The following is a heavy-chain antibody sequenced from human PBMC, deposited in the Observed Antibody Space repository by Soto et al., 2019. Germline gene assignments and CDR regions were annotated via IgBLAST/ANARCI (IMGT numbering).Heavy chain of an antibody. CDR3: AISTGGFGGLCVVPSDY. CDR2: INSGGTVA. V-gene: IGHV3-23*01. Sequence: EVQLLESGGGLVQPGGSLRLSCAASGFTYESYAMSWVRQAPGKGLEWVSGINSGGTVAHYADSVKGRFAISRDNSKNTLYLEMNSLRDDDTGLYYCAISTGGFGGLCVVPSDYWGQGTLVTVSS. CDR1: GFTYESYA. J-gene: IGHJ4*02. D-gene: IGHD3-16*01.